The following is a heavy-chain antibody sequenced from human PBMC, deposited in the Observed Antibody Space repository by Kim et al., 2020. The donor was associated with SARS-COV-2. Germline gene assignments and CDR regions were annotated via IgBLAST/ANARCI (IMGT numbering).Heavy chain of an antibody. CDR3: GAGFDY. CDR2: NHSGRT. V-gene: IGHV4-34*01. J-gene: IGHJ4*02. D-gene: IGHD6-13*01. Sequence: NHSGRTNSNPSLKSRLTISVDTSKNQFSLKLSSVTAADTAVYYCGAGFDYWGQGTLVTVSS.